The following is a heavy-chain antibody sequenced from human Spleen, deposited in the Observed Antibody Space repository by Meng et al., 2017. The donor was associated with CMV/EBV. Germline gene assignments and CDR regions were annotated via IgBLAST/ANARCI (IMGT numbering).Heavy chain of an antibody. J-gene: IGHJ4*03. D-gene: IGHD5-24*01. CDR3: ARDGLGREYGLDG. V-gene: IGHV4-30-4*08. CDR1: GTPKRRGDSH. Sequence: VSGTPKRRGDSHWTWIRQPQGRGLEWIDYIHNSGSTYYHRSLKSRAILSVDMSKDQFSLRLDSVTAADTAVYFCARDGLGREYGLDGWGQGTLVTVSS. CDR2: IHNSGST.